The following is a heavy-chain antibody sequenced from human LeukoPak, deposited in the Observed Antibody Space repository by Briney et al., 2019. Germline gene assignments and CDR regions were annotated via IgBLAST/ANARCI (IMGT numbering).Heavy chain of an antibody. CDR2: IHYTGTT. CDR3: ARHNQVTVTTSSYSYPMDV. Sequence: SETLSLTCTVSGGSVSGYFWSWIRQPPGKGLEGVAYIHYTGTTNYNPSLKSRLIISVDTSKNQFTLKLSSVTAADTAVYYCARHNQVTVTTSSYSYPMDVWGQGTTVSVSS. CDR1: GGSVSGYF. V-gene: IGHV4-59*08. D-gene: IGHD4-11*01. J-gene: IGHJ6*02.